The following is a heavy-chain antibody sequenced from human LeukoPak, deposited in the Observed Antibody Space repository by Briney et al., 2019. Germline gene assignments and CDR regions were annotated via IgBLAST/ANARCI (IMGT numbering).Heavy chain of an antibody. CDR3: ARSPGYSGYGGVGDLDY. D-gene: IGHD5-12*01. V-gene: IGHV4-59*01. CDR1: GGSISSYY. J-gene: IGHJ4*02. Sequence: SETLSLTCTVSGGSISSYYWSWIRQPPGKGLEWIGYIYYSGSTNYNPSLKSRVTISVDTSKNQFSLKLSSVTAADTAVYYCARSPGYSGYGGVGDLDYWGQGTLVTVSS. CDR2: IYYSGST.